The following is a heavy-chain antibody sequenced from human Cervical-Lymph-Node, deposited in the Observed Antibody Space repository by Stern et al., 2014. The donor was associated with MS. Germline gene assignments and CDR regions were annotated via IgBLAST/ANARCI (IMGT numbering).Heavy chain of an antibody. D-gene: IGHD3-16*01. CDR1: GFIFSSYW. Sequence: VQLVESGGDLVQPGGSLRLSCAASGFIFSSYWMQWVRQAPGKGLVWVSHINSDGSSTTYADSVKGRFTTSRDNAKNTLYLQMDDLRAEDTAVYFCVRDNYGTDYWGQGTLFTVSS. CDR3: VRDNYGTDY. J-gene: IGHJ4*02. V-gene: IGHV3-74*03. CDR2: INSDGSST.